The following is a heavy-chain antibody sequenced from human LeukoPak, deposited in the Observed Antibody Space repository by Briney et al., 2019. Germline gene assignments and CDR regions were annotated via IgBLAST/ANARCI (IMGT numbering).Heavy chain of an antibody. Sequence: TGGSLRLSCAASGFTFSSYAMHWVRQAPGKGLEYVASITYNGGSTSYANSMKGRFTISRDNSKNMVYLQMGSLRAEDMAVYYCAREGGYGVANDYWGPGTLVTVSS. V-gene: IGHV3-64*01. CDR2: ITYNGGST. J-gene: IGHJ4*02. CDR1: GFTFSSYA. D-gene: IGHD4-17*01. CDR3: AREGGYGVANDY.